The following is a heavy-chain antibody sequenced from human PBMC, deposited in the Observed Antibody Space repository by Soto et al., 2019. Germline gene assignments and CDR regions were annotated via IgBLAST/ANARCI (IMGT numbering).Heavy chain of an antibody. D-gene: IGHD5-12*01. J-gene: IGHJ3*02. CDR1: GGTFSSYA. CDR2: IIPIFGTA. CDR3: AREDRDGYNYRPVGAFDI. Sequence: SVKVSCKASGGTFSSYAISWVRQAPGQGLEWMGGIIPIFGTANYAQKFQGRVTITADESTSTAYMELSSLRSEDTAVYYCAREDRDGYNYRPVGAFDIWGQGTMVTV. V-gene: IGHV1-69*13.